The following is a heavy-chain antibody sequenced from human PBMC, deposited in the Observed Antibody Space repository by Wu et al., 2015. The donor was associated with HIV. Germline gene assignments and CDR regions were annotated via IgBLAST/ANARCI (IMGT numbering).Heavy chain of an antibody. J-gene: IGHJ6*03. D-gene: IGHD2-2*01. CDR1: GYSFTNSA. V-gene: IGHV1-18*01. Sequence: QVQLVQSGGEVKKPGASVKVSCKASGYSFTNSAISWVRQAPGQGLEWMGWISVYNGKTNYAQKLQGRVTMTTDTSTTTVYMELRSLRSDDTAVYYCARGEVPAASRGYYYYMDVWGKGTSVTVSS. CDR3: ARGEVPAASRGYYYYMDV. CDR2: ISVYNGKT.